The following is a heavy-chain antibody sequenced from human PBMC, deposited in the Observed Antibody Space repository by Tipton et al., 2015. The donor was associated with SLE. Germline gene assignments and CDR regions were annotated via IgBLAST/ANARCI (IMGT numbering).Heavy chain of an antibody. V-gene: IGHV4-4*08. CDR3: ARDRKYYYDSSGYYRYFDY. Sequence: TLSLTCTVSGGSISSYYWSWFRQPPGKGLEWIGYIYTSGCNNYNPSLKSRVTISVGTPKNQLSLKLSSVTAADTAVYYCARDRKYYYDSSGYYRYFDYWGQGTLVTVSS. CDR2: IYTSGCN. D-gene: IGHD3-22*01. J-gene: IGHJ4*02. CDR1: GGSISSYY.